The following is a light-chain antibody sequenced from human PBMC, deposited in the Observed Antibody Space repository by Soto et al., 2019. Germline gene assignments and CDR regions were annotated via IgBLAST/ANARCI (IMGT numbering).Light chain of an antibody. Sequence: QSVLTQPASVSGSPGQSITISCIGTSSDVGSYNLVSWYQQHPGKAPKVLIYEVSERPSGVSNRFSGPKSGNTASLTISGLQAEDEAEYYCCSYAGSRTHVLFGGGTKLTVL. CDR2: EVS. V-gene: IGLV2-23*02. J-gene: IGLJ2*01. CDR1: SSDVGSYNL. CDR3: CSYAGSRTHVL.